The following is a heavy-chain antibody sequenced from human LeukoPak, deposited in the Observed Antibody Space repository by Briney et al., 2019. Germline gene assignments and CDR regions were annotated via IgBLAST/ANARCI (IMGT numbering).Heavy chain of an antibody. V-gene: IGHV1-69*04. CDR2: IIPILGIT. CDR3: ARGFESSTSYVSDFDL. J-gene: IGHJ4*02. CDR1: GGTFSRYG. D-gene: IGHD3-16*01. Sequence: GASVKDSSKASGGTFSRYGISWVRQAPGQGLEWMGRIIPILGITNYAQKFQGRVTITADKSTTTAYMELSSLRSEDTAVYFCARGFESSTSYVSDFDLWRQGSLASVSS.